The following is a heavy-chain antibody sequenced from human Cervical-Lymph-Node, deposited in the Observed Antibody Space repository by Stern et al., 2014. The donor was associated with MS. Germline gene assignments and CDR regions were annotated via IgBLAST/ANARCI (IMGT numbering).Heavy chain of an antibody. CDR3: ARDYEDTSMLFDH. J-gene: IGHJ4*02. V-gene: IGHV3-30*03. D-gene: IGHD2-8*01. CDR1: GFTFSSYG. Sequence: VHLVESGGAVVPPGRSLRLSCAASGFTFSSYGMHLVRQAPGQGLEWVTVISYDGNHKYYAASVKGRFTISRDNSKNTLHLQMNSVTPDDTAIYYCARDYEDTSMLFDHWGQGTLVTVSS. CDR2: ISYDGNHK.